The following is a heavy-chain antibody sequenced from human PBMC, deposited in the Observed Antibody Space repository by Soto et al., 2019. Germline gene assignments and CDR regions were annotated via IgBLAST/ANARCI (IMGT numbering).Heavy chain of an antibody. CDR3: TGGPDSGSYSHAFDI. CDR1: GFTFGDYA. J-gene: IGHJ3*02. CDR2: IRSKAYGGTT. Sequence: PGGSLRLSCTASGFTFGDYAMSWFRQAPGKGLEWVGFIRSKAYGGTTEYAASVKGRFTISRDDSKSIAYLQMNSLKTEDTAVYYCTGGPDSGSYSHAFDIWGQGTMVTVSS. V-gene: IGHV3-49*03. D-gene: IGHD1-26*01.